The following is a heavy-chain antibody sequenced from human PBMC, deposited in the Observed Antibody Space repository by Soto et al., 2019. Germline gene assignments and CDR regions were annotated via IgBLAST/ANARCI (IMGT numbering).Heavy chain of an antibody. CDR3: ARHVSAVGRLGYFDQ. D-gene: IGHD3-16*01. Sequence: PSETLSLTCTVSGGSLSTSAYYWSWIRQHPGKGLEWIGFIYYSGSTFYNPSLMSRVTISVDTSKYQFSLKMTSVTPADTAVYYCARHVSAVGRLGYFDQWGLGSLVTVPQ. CDR2: IYYSGST. V-gene: IGHV4-31*03. J-gene: IGHJ4*02. CDR1: GGSLSTSAYY.